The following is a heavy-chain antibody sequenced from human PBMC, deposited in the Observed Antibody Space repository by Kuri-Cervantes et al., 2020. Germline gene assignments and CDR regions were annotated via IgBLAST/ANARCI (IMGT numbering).Heavy chain of an antibody. J-gene: IGHJ4*02. CDR1: GGSISSGGYY. CDR3: ARTRTYYFDY. Sequence: LRLSCTVSGGSISSGGYYWSWIRQHPGKGLEWIGCIYYSGSTYYNPSLKSRVTISVDTSKNQFSLKLSSVTAADTAVYYCARTRTYYFDYWGQGTLVTVSS. D-gene: IGHD1-7*01. CDR2: IYYSGST. V-gene: IGHV4-31*03.